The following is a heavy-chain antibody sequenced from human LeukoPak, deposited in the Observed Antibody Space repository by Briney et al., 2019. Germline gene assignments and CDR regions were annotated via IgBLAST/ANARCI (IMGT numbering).Heavy chain of an antibody. Sequence: ASVKVSCKASGGTFSSYAISWVRQAPGQGLEWMGGIIPIFGTAKYAQKYQGRVTITADESTSTAYMELSSLRSEDTAVYYCARKAYHYYDSSGYYLTLDYWGQGTLVTVSS. CDR1: GGTFSSYA. CDR2: IIPIFGTA. J-gene: IGHJ4*02. D-gene: IGHD3-22*01. CDR3: ARKAYHYYDSSGYYLTLDY. V-gene: IGHV1-69*13.